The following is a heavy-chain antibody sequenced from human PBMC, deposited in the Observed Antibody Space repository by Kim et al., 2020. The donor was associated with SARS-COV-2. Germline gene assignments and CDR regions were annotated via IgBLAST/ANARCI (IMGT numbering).Heavy chain of an antibody. CDR3: ANSVTNYYGSGSYYGNGMDV. Sequence: GGSLRLSCAASGFTFSSYGMHWVRQAPGKGLEWVAVIWYDGSNKYYADSVKGRFTISRDNSKNTLYLQMNSLRAEDTAVYYCANSVTNYYGSGSYYGNGMDVWGQGTTVTVSS. CDR2: IWYDGSNK. J-gene: IGHJ6*02. D-gene: IGHD3-10*01. CDR1: GFTFSSYG. V-gene: IGHV3-33*06.